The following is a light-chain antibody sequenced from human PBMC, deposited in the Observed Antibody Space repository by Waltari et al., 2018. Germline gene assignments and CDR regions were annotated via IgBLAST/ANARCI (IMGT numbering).Light chain of an antibody. J-gene: IGLJ3*02. V-gene: IGLV1-47*01. Sequence: QSVLTQPPSASGTPGQRVTISCSGSSSNIGGDYVYWYQQLPGTAPKLLISRDNQRPSGVPDRFSGSNSGPSASLAISGLRSEDEADYYCAAWDDSLGGWVFGGGTKLTVL. CDR1: SSNIGGDY. CDR2: RDN. CDR3: AAWDDSLGGWV.